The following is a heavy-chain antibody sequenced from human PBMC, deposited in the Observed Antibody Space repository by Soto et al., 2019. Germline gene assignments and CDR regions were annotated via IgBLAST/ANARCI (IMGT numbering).Heavy chain of an antibody. V-gene: IGHV4-31*03. D-gene: IGHD6-19*01. CDR3: AREQWGFDS. Sequence: PSETLSLTCSVSGYSITTNCQYWTWIRQHPGQGLEWIAYIYYTGNSYLNPSLKSRLSISVDTSKNQFSLELRSVTAADTAVYYCAREQWGFDSWGQGTLVTVSS. CDR1: GYSITTNCQY. CDR2: IYYTGNS. J-gene: IGHJ4*02.